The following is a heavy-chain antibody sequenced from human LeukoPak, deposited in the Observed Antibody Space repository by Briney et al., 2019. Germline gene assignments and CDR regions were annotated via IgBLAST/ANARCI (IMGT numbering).Heavy chain of an antibody. J-gene: IGHJ4*02. CDR3: AKDRWGAVASFDY. CDR2: IYYSGYT. CDR1: GGSIGSNNYY. D-gene: IGHD6-19*01. V-gene: IGHV4-39*02. Sequence: SETLSLTCTVSGGSIGSNNYYWGWIRQPPGKGLEWIGSIYYSGYTYYNPSLKSRVTISVDTSKNQFSLKLSSVTAADTAVYYCAKDRWGAVASFDYWGQGTLVTVSS.